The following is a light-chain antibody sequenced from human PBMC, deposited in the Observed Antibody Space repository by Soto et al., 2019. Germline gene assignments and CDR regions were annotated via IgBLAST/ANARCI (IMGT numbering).Light chain of an antibody. Sequence: IQLTQSPSSLSASVGDRVTITCRASTGIRTDLSWYQQKPGKVPKLLIYAASTLQSGVPSRFSGSGSGTDFTLTISSLQPEDVATYYCQKYNSAPLTFGGGTKVDIK. CDR3: QKYNSAPLT. CDR2: AAS. J-gene: IGKJ4*01. V-gene: IGKV1-27*01. CDR1: TGIRTD.